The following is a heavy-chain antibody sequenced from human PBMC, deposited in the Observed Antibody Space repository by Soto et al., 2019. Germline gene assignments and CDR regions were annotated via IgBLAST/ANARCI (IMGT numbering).Heavy chain of an antibody. V-gene: IGHV3-23*01. CDR3: AVGRHKTSGSNTWFDP. CDR2: ISDTGGGT. CDR1: GVNFSFYS. J-gene: IGHJ5*02. D-gene: IGHD3-22*01. Sequence: PGGSLRLACAASGVNFSFYSMNWVRQAPGKGLEWVSTISDTGGGTFYAGSVKGRFTISRDTSKNTLYLQMHSLRADASAIYFCAVGRHKTSGSNTWFDPWGRGTLVTVSS.